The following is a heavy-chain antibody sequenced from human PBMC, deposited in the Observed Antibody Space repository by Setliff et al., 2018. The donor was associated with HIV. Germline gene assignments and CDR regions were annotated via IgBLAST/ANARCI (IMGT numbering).Heavy chain of an antibody. Sequence: GASVKVSCKTSAYTFTDYFVHWVRLAPGQGLEWMGWINPKTAATHYTQDFQGRVTMTSDTSTSTVYMELSRLRSEDTAMYYCARDGEGGYYEKWGQGTLVTVSS. J-gene: IGHJ4*02. D-gene: IGHD3-22*01. CDR2: INPKTAAT. CDR1: AYTFTDYF. V-gene: IGHV1-2*02. CDR3: ARDGEGGYYEK.